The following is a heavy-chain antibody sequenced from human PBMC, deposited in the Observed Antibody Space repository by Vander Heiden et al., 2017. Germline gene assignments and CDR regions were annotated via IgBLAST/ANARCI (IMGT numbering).Heavy chain of an antibody. Sequence: EVQLVESGGGLVQPGGSLRLSCAASGFPFSSYSMNWVRQAPGKGLEWVSYISSSSSTIYYADSVKGRFTISRDNAKNSLYLQMNSLRAEDTAVYYCARETMVNDAFDIWGQGTMVTVSS. V-gene: IGHV3-48*01. CDR2: ISSSSSTI. CDR1: GFPFSSYS. J-gene: IGHJ3*02. D-gene: IGHD3-10*01. CDR3: ARETMVNDAFDI.